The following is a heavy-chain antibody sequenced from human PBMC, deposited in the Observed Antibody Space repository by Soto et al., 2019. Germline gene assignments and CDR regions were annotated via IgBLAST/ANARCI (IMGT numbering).Heavy chain of an antibody. J-gene: IGHJ4*02. Sequence: QVQLVESGGGLVKPGGSLRLSCAASGFTFSDYYMSWISQATGKGLDWVSYISSSGSTIYYADSVKGRFTISRDNAKNSLYLQMNSLRAEDTAVYYCARDHSSGWEFDYWGQGTLVTVSP. V-gene: IGHV3-11*01. CDR2: ISSSGSTI. CDR3: ARDHSSGWEFDY. CDR1: GFTFSDYY. D-gene: IGHD6-19*01.